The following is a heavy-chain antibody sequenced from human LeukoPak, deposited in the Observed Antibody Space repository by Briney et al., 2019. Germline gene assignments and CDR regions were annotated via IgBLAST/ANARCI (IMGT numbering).Heavy chain of an antibody. CDR1: GFVFDTYW. D-gene: IGHD3/OR15-3a*01. V-gene: IGHV3-7*03. CDR3: ATGRHDFLH. Sequence: GGSLRLSCAASGFVFDTYWMTWISQAPGRGLEWLANINLDGTEEHYVDSSLKGRFTISRDNARSSLYLQMNSLRVDDTAVYYCATGRHDFLHWGQGALVTVSS. CDR2: INLDGTEE. J-gene: IGHJ4*02.